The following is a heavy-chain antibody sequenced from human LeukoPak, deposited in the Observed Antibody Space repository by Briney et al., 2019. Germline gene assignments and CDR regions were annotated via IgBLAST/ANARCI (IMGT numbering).Heavy chain of an antibody. J-gene: IGHJ1*01. Sequence: GGSLRLSCAASGFTFSSYAMSWVRQAPGKGLEWVSGISGSGDSTYYADSVKGRFTISRDNSKNTVYLQMNSLRAEDTAIYYCAKSVAVAGTFYFQHWGQGTLVTVSS. CDR2: ISGSGDST. CDR3: AKSVAVAGTFYFQH. CDR1: GFTFSSYA. V-gene: IGHV3-23*01. D-gene: IGHD6-19*01.